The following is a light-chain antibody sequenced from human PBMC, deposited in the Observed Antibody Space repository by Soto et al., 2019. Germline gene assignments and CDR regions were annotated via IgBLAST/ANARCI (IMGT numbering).Light chain of an antibody. V-gene: IGKV3D-20*02. CDR1: QSVSSND. Sequence: DIVLTQSPGTLSLSPGERATVSCRASQSVSSNDLAWYQQKPGQAPRLLIYGASSRATGIPDRFSGSGSGTDFSLTISSLEPEDFAVYYCQQRSNWPITFGQGTRLEIK. CDR2: GAS. CDR3: QQRSNWPIT. J-gene: IGKJ5*01.